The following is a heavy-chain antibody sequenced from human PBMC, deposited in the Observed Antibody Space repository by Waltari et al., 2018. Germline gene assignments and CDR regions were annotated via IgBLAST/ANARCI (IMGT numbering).Heavy chain of an antibody. J-gene: IGHJ5*02. Sequence: QVQLVQSGAEVKKPGSSVKVSCKASGGAFSSYAISWLRQAPGQGLEWMGGVIPYFGTANYAQRSQGRVTMTTDKSTSTAYMELSSLRSEDTAVYYCARDFVWSGYMNWFDPWGQGTLVTVSS. V-gene: IGHV1-69*05. CDR1: GGAFSSYA. CDR2: VIPYFGTA. D-gene: IGHD3-3*01. CDR3: ARDFVWSGYMNWFDP.